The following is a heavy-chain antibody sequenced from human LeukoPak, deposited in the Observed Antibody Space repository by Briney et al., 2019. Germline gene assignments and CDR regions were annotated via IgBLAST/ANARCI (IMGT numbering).Heavy chain of an antibody. CDR2: IIPILGIA. V-gene: IGHV1-69*04. J-gene: IGHJ4*02. D-gene: IGHD3-9*01. CDR1: GGTFSSYA. CDR3: ARDPPILAGYYAF. Sequence: ASVKVSCKASGGTFSSYAISWVRQAPGQGREWMGRIIPILGIANYEQKFQGRVTITADKTTSTAYMELSSLGSEDTAVYYCARDPPILAGYYAFWGQGTLVTVSS.